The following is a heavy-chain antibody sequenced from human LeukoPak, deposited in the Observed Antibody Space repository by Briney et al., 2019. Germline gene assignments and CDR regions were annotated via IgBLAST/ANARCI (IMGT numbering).Heavy chain of an antibody. V-gene: IGHV3-30*03. CDR2: ISYDGSNK. CDR3: ARDSGYDSSGYYYRYWFDY. J-gene: IGHJ4*02. Sequence: GGSLRLSCAASGFTFSSYGMHWVRQAPGKGLEWVAVISYDGSNKYYADSVKGRFTISRDNSKNTLYLQMNSLRAEDTAVYYCARDSGYDSSGYYYRYWFDYWGQGTLVTVSS. CDR1: GFTFSSYG. D-gene: IGHD3-22*01.